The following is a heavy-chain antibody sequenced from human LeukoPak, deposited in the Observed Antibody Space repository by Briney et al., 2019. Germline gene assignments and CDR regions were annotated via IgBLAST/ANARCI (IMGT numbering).Heavy chain of an antibody. J-gene: IGHJ4*02. Sequence: PGGSLRLSCAASGFTFSTHGMHWVRQAPGKGLEWVAYIQYDGSNEQYADSVKGRFSISRDSSKNTLYLQMNSLRAEDTAVYYCARASSTITWNYWGQGTLVTVSS. CDR1: GFTFSTHG. V-gene: IGHV3-30*02. CDR3: ARASSTITWNY. D-gene: IGHD5-24*01. CDR2: IQYDGSNE.